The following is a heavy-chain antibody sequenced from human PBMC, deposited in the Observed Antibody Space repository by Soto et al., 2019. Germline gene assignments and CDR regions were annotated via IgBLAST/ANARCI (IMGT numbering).Heavy chain of an antibody. Sequence: EVQLLESGGGLVQPGGSLRLSCAASGFTFSSYAMSWVRQAPGKGLEWVSAISGSGGSTYYADSVKGRFTISRDNSKNTLYLQMNSLRAEDTAVYYWAKVGRAAGTPTDYWGQGTLVTVSS. CDR1: GFTFSSYA. V-gene: IGHV3-23*01. CDR3: AKVGRAAGTPTDY. CDR2: ISGSGGST. D-gene: IGHD6-13*01. J-gene: IGHJ4*02.